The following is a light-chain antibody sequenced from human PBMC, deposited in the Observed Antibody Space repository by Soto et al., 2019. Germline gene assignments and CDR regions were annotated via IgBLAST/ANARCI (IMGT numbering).Light chain of an antibody. CDR3: MQPLQNPRT. Sequence: DIVMTQSPLSLPVTPGEPASISCRSSQSLLHSNGYNYLDWYLQKPGQSPQLLIYLGSNRASGVPDRFSGSGSGTDFTLNISRVEAEDVGVYYCMQPLQNPRTFGQGTKVEIK. CDR2: LGS. J-gene: IGKJ1*01. CDR1: QSLLHSNGYNY. V-gene: IGKV2-28*01.